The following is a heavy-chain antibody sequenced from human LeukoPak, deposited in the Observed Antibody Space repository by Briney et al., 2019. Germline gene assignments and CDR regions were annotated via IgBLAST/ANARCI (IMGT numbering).Heavy chain of an antibody. CDR1: GFSVSNNY. J-gene: IGHJ6*04. D-gene: IGHD2-21*02. Sequence: PGGSLRLSCAASGFSVSNNYMSWVRQAPGKGPEWVSVIYNDGSTHYTDSAKGRFTISKDNSKNTLYLQMNDLSAEDTAVYYCARDREEVTARAQMDVWGKGTTVTVSS. CDR2: IYNDGST. V-gene: IGHV3-53*01. CDR3: ARDREEVTARAQMDV.